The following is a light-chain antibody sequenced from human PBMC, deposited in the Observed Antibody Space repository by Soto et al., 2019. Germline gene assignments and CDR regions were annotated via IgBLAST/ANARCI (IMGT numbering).Light chain of an antibody. Sequence: QSALTQPASVSGSPGQSITISCTGNTSDVGGYNYVSWYQQHPGRAPKLMIYEVNNRPSGVSSRFSGSKSGNTASLTISGLQAEDEADYYCSSFTSSSTQVLGGGTKLTVL. CDR3: SSFTSSSTQV. CDR1: TSDVGGYNY. CDR2: EVN. V-gene: IGLV2-14*01. J-gene: IGLJ3*02.